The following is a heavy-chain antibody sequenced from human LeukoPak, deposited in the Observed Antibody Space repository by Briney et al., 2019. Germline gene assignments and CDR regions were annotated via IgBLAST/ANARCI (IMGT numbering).Heavy chain of an antibody. CDR1: GGSISSYY. J-gene: IGHJ3*02. CDR3: ARVGRGDAFDI. Sequence: PSETLSLTCTVSGGSISSYYWSWVRQPPGKGLEWIGYIYYSGSTNYNPSLKSRVTISVDTSKNQFSLKLSPVTAADTAVYYCARVGRGDAFDIWGQGTMVTVSS. CDR2: IYYSGST. D-gene: IGHD6-25*01. V-gene: IGHV4-59*01.